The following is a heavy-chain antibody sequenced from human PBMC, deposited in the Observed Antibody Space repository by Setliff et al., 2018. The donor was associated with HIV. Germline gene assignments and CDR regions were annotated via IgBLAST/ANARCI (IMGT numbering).Heavy chain of an antibody. J-gene: IGHJ3*01. CDR3: ARLSVEDGFDV. V-gene: IGHV1-2*02. CDR2: INPYSGDT. CDR1: GYTFTGYI. Sequence: GASVKVSCKASGYTFTGYIIHWVRQAPGQGLEWVGWINPYSGDTTFAHKFRGRVTMTRDTSTSTAYMELSSLRFDDTAVYYCARLSVEDGFDVWGQGTLVTVSS.